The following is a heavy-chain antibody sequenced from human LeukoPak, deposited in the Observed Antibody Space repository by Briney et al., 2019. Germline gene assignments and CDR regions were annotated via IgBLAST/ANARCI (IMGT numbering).Heavy chain of an antibody. CDR3: ARRGIDDILTGYYGY. CDR1: GYTFTGYY. J-gene: IGHJ4*02. Sequence: GASVKVSCKASGYTFTGYYMHWVRQAPGQGLEWMGWINPNSGGTNYAQKFQGRVTMTRDTSISTAYMELSRLRSDVTAVYYCARRGIDDILTGYYGYWGQGTLVTVSS. D-gene: IGHD3-9*01. CDR2: INPNSGGT. V-gene: IGHV1-2*02.